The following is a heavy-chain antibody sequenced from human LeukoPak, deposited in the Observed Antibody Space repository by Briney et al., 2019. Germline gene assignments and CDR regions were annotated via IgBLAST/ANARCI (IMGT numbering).Heavy chain of an antibody. CDR2: INHGGST. V-gene: IGHV4-34*01. CDR3: ARGGHIVVVTANYWYFDL. J-gene: IGHJ2*01. D-gene: IGHD2-21*02. CDR1: GGSFGGYY. Sequence: SETLSLTCAVYGGSFGGYYWSWIRQPPGKGLEWIGEINHGGSTNYNPSLKSRVTISVDTSKNQCCLKLSSVTAADTAVYYCARGGHIVVVTANYWYFDLWGRGTLVTVSS.